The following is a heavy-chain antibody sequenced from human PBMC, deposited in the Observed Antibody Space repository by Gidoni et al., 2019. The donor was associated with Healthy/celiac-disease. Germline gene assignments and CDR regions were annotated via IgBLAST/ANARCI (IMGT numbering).Heavy chain of an antibody. CDR1: GFTFSSYS. D-gene: IGHD3-10*01. Sequence: EVQLVESGGGLVQPGGSLRLSCAASGFTFSSYSMNWVRQAPGKGLEWVSYISSSSSTIYYADFGKGRFTISRDNAKNSLYLQMNSLRAEDTAVYYCARDQESLPEYCYYYYGMDVWGQGTTVTVSS. J-gene: IGHJ6*02. CDR3: ARDQESLPEYCYYYYGMDV. CDR2: ISSSSSTI. V-gene: IGHV3-48*01.